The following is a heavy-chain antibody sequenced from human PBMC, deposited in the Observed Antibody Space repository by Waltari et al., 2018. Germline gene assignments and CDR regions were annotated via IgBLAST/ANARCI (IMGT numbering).Heavy chain of an antibody. CDR3: ARVLLGITMRTIPPYFDY. CDR2: IYYSGST. Sequence: QVQLQESGPGLVKPSQTLSLTCTVSGGPISSGGYYWSWIRPHPEKGLEWIGYIYYSGSTYYNPYLKSRVTISVDTSKNQFSLKLSSVTAADTAVYYCARVLLGITMRTIPPYFDYWGQGTLVTVSS. V-gene: IGHV4-31*03. CDR1: GGPISSGGYY. J-gene: IGHJ4*02. D-gene: IGHD3-22*01.